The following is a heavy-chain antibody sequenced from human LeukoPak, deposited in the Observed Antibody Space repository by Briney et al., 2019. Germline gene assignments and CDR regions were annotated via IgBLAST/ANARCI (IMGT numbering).Heavy chain of an antibody. V-gene: IGHV3-21*01. CDR1: GFTFSSYS. Sequence: GGSLRLSCAASGFTFSSYSMNWVRQAPGKGLEWVSSISSSSSYIYHADSVKGRFTISRDNAKNSLYLQMNSLRAEDTAVYYCARLHYDFWSGEKAENYYYYYYMDVWGKGTTVTVSS. CDR2: ISSSSSYI. J-gene: IGHJ6*03. D-gene: IGHD3-3*01. CDR3: ARLHYDFWSGEKAENYYYYYYMDV.